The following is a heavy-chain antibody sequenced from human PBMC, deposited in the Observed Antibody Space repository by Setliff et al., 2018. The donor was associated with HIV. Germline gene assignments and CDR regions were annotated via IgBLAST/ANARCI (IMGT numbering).Heavy chain of an antibody. CDR1: GFSFDDYC. J-gene: IGHJ3*02. CDR3: VRDKWLVPDTFDI. V-gene: IGHV3-48*04. Sequence: PSETLSLSCEASGFSFDDYCMNWVRQAPGKGLEWVSYISRSGNTIYYADSVKGRFTISRDNAKNSLYLQMNSLRAEDMALYYCVRDKWLVPDTFDIWGQGTMVTVSS. D-gene: IGHD6-19*01. CDR2: ISRSGNTI.